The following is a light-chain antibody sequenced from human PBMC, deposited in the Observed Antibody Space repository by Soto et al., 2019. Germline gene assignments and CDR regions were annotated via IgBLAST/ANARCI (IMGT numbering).Light chain of an antibody. CDR1: QSVLYSSNNKNY. Sequence: DIVMTQSPDSLAVSMGERATINCKSSQSVLYSSNNKNYLAWSQQRPRQPTKLLIYWASTRESADTDRCSVSGSGTDFTLTITSLKAEDVAVYYCKPYESTPPTVGQGTKLEIK. V-gene: IGKV4-1*01. CDR2: WAS. J-gene: IGKJ2*01. CDR3: KPYESTPPT.